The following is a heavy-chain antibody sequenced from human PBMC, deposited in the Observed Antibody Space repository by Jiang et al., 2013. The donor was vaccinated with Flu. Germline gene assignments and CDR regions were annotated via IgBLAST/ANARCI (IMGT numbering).Heavy chain of an antibody. CDR3: ARAGDYDFWSGYFDY. Sequence: LLKPSETLSLTCAVYGGSFSGYYWSWIRQPPGKGLEWIGEINHSGSTNYNPSLKSRVTISVDTSKNQFSLKLSSVTAADTAVYYCARAGDYDFWSGYFDYWGQGTLVTVSS. V-gene: IGHV4-34*01. D-gene: IGHD3-3*01. CDR1: GGSFSGYY. CDR2: INHSGST. J-gene: IGHJ4*02.